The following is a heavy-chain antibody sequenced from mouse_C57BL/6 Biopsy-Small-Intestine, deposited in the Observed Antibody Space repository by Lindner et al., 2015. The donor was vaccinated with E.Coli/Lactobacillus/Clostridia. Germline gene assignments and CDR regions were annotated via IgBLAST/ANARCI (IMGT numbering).Heavy chain of an antibody. CDR1: GYSITSGYD. D-gene: IGHD1-1*01. CDR3: ARGYYGSSYGYYFDY. J-gene: IGHJ2*01. CDR2: ISYSGST. V-gene: IGHV3-1*01. Sequence: VQLQESGPGMVKPSQSLFLTCTVTGYSITSGYDWHWIRHFPGNKLEWMGYISYSGSTGYNPSLKSRASVTHDTSKNHFFLKLNSVTTEDTATYYCARGYYGSSYGYYFDYWGQGSTLTVSS.